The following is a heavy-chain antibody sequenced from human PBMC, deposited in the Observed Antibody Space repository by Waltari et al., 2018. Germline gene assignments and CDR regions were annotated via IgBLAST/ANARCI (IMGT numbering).Heavy chain of an antibody. CDR3: ARESDFWSGFDY. V-gene: IGHV3-72*01. D-gene: IGHD3-3*01. CDR1: GFTFSDHY. Sequence: EVQLVESGGGLVQPGGSLRLSCAASGFTFSDHYMDWVRQAPWKGLEWVGRTRNKANSYTTEYAASVKGRFTISRDDSKNSLYLQMNSLKTEDTAVYYCARESDFWSGFDYWGQGTLVTVSS. J-gene: IGHJ4*02. CDR2: TRNKANSYTT.